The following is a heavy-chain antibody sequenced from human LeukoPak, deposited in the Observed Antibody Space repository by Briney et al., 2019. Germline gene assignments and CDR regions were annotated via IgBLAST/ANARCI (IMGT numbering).Heavy chain of an antibody. CDR2: ISSSSSYI. Sequence: PGGSLRLSCAASGFTFSSYSMNWVRQAPGKGLEWVSSISSSSSYIYYADSVKGRFTISGDNAKNSLYLQMNSLRAEDTAVYYCARERSLYGMDVWGQGTTVTVSS. J-gene: IGHJ6*02. V-gene: IGHV3-21*01. CDR1: GFTFSSYS. CDR3: ARERSLYGMDV.